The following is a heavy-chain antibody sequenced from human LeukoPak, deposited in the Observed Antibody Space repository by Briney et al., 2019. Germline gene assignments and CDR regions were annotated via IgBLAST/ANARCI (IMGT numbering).Heavy chain of an antibody. CDR1: DGSFSGYY. Sequence: PSETLSLTCAVYDGSFSGYYWNWIRQPPGKGLEWVSSISSSSSYIYYADSVKGRFTISRDNAKNSLYLQMNSLRAEDTAVYYCARGFMYYYGSGSGFDYWGQGTLVTVSS. J-gene: IGHJ4*02. D-gene: IGHD3-10*01. V-gene: IGHV3-21*01. CDR2: ISSSSSYI. CDR3: ARGFMYYYGSGSGFDY.